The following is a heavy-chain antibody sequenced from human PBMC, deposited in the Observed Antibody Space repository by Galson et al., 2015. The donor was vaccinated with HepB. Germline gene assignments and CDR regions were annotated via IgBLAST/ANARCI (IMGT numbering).Heavy chain of an antibody. V-gene: IGHV3-53*01. CDR2: IYSGGNT. CDR1: GFTVSSNY. CDR3: ARIVTVASAFDI. Sequence: SLRLSCAASGFTVSSNYMSWVRQAPGKGLEWVSVIYSGGNTYYADSVKGRFTISRDNSKNTLYLQMNSLRAEDTAVYYCARIVTVASAFDIWGQGTMVTVSS. J-gene: IGHJ3*02. D-gene: IGHD4-23*01.